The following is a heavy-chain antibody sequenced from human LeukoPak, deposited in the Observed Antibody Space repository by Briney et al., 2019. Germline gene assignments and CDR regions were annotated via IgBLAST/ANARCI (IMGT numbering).Heavy chain of an antibody. D-gene: IGHD3-10*01. CDR2: IKQDGSEK. CDR3: ARDRRGVSSYYYGSGSYRYTYDY. V-gene: IGHV3-7*01. J-gene: IGHJ4*02. Sequence: GGSLRLSCAASGFTFSSYWMSWVRQAPGKGLEWVANIKQDGSEKYYVDSVKGRFTISRDNAKNSLYLQMNSLRAEDTAVYYCARDRRGVSSYYYGSGSYRYTYDYWGQGTLVTVSS. CDR1: GFTFSSYW.